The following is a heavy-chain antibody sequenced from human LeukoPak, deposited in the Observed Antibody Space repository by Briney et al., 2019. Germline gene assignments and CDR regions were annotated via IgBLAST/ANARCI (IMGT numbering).Heavy chain of an antibody. CDR2: ISSSSSYI. CDR1: GFTFSSYS. D-gene: IGHD6-13*01. Sequence: PGGSLRLSCAASGFTFSSYSMNWVRQAPGKGLEWVSSISSSSSYIYYADSVKGRFTISRDNAKNSLYLQMNSLRAEGTAVYYCARDPRDIAAAGTPYYFDYWGQGTLVTVSS. CDR3: ARDPRDIAAAGTPYYFDY. J-gene: IGHJ4*02. V-gene: IGHV3-21*01.